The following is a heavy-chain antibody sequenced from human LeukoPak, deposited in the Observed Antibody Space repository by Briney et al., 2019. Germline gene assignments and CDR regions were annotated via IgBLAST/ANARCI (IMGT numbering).Heavy chain of an antibody. D-gene: IGHD2-15*01. Sequence: PGGSLRLSCAASGFTFSSYAMSWVRQAPGKGLEWVSAISGSGGSTYYADSAKGRFTISRDNSKNTLYLQMNSLRAEDTAVYYCAKDRSIGAIVVVVAALDYWGQGTLVTVSS. V-gene: IGHV3-23*01. CDR3: AKDRSIGAIVVVVAALDY. CDR1: GFTFSSYA. CDR2: ISGSGGST. J-gene: IGHJ4*02.